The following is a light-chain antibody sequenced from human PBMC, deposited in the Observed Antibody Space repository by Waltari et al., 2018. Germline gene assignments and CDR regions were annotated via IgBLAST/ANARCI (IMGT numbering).Light chain of an antibody. CDR2: KAS. CDR3: QHYYSYPVS. Sequence: DIQMTQSPSTLSASVGDRVTITCRASQSIGDLLAWYQQRPGKAPKVLIYKASILQTEVPSRFSGSGSGTQFTLTITSLQPDDFAAYYCQHYYSYPVSFGQGTKQEIK. CDR1: QSIGDL. J-gene: IGKJ2*03. V-gene: IGKV1-5*03.